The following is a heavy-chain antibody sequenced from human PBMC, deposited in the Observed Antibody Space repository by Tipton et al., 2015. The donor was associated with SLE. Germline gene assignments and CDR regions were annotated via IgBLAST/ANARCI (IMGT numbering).Heavy chain of an antibody. V-gene: IGHV4-59*08. CDR2: IYYSGST. CDR1: GGSISSYY. Sequence: TLSLTCTVSGGSISSYYWSWIRQPPGKGLEWIGYIYYSGSTNYNPSLKSRVTISVDTSKNQFSLKLSSATAADTAVYYCARQGGEWLFYYYGMDVWGQGTTVTVSS. D-gene: IGHD3-3*01. J-gene: IGHJ6*02. CDR3: ARQGGEWLFYYYGMDV.